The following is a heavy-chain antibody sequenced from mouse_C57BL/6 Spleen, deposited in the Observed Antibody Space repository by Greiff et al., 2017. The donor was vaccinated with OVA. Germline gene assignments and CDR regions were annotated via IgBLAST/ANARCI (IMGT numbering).Heavy chain of an antibody. V-gene: IGHV2-2*01. Sequence: VQVVESGPGLVQPSQSLSITCTVSGISLTSYGVHWVRQSPGKGLEWLGVIWSGGSTDYNAAFISRLSISKDNSKSQVFFKMNSLQADDTAIYYCARKAYYSNYAAMDYWGQGTSVTVSS. CDR2: IWSGGST. D-gene: IGHD2-5*01. CDR1: GISLTSYG. J-gene: IGHJ4*01. CDR3: ARKAYYSNYAAMDY.